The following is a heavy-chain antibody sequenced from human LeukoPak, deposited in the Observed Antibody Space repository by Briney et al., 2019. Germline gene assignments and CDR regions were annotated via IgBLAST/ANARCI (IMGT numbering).Heavy chain of an antibody. CDR2: IIPILGIA. Sequence: SVKVSCKASGGTFSSYAISWVRQAPGQGLEWMGRIIPILGIANYAQKFQGRVTITADKSTSTAYMELSSLRSEDTAVYYCARDGGSYFGAFDIWGQGTMATVSS. D-gene: IGHD1-26*01. J-gene: IGHJ3*02. V-gene: IGHV1-69*04. CDR3: ARDGGSYFGAFDI. CDR1: GGTFSSYA.